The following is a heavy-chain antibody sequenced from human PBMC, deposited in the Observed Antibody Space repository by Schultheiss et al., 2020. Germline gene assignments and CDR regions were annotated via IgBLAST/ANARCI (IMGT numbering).Heavy chain of an antibody. Sequence: SLRLSCAASGYAFTSHGMHWVRQAPGKGLEWVAFISYDGSDEYHADSVKGRFTISRDNSHDTLYLQMDSLRAEDTALYYCAKDQAGWCSGTSCNGMDVWGQGTPVTVSS. CDR3: AKDQAGWCSGTSCNGMDV. CDR2: ISYDGSDE. V-gene: IGHV3-30*18. D-gene: IGHD2-2*01. J-gene: IGHJ6*02. CDR1: GYAFTSHG.